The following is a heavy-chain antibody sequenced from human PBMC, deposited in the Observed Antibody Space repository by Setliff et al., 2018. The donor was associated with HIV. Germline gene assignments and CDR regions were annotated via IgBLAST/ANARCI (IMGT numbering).Heavy chain of an antibody. CDR1: GGSISSSSYY. V-gene: IGHV4-39*07. CDR3: ARVQMAYAAFDV. J-gene: IGHJ3*01. Sequence: SETLSLTCTVSGGSISSSSYYWGWIRQPPGKGLEYIGNIHSSGSTNYNPSLKSRVTISVDTSKNQFSLKLSSVTAADTAVYYCARVQMAYAAFDVWGQGTMVTVSS. D-gene: IGHD4-17*01. CDR2: IHSSGST.